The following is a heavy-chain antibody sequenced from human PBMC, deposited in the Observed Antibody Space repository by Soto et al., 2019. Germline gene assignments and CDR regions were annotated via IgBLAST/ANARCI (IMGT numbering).Heavy chain of an antibody. D-gene: IGHD3-10*01. Sequence: SETLSLTCTVSGGSISSGDYYWSWIRQPPGKGLEWIGYIYYSGSTYYNPSLKSRVTISVDTSKNQFSLKLSSVTAADTAVYYCAGQGFYGSGSPIFDYWGQGTLVTVYS. J-gene: IGHJ4*02. CDR2: IYYSGST. CDR3: AGQGFYGSGSPIFDY. CDR1: GGSISSGDYY. V-gene: IGHV4-30-4*01.